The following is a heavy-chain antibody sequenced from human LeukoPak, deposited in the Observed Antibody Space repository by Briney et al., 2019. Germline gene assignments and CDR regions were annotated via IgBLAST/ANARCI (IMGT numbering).Heavy chain of an antibody. V-gene: IGHV7-4-1*02. CDR3: ARWAPGGSSSWPDAFDI. J-gene: IGHJ3*02. CDR1: GYTFTSYA. CDR2: INTNTGNP. D-gene: IGHD6-13*01. Sequence: GASVKVSCKASGYTFTSYAMNWVRQAPGQGLEWMGWINTNTGNPTYAQGFTGRFVFSLDTSVSTAYLQISSLKAEDTAVYYCARWAPGGSSSWPDAFDIWGQGTMVTVSS.